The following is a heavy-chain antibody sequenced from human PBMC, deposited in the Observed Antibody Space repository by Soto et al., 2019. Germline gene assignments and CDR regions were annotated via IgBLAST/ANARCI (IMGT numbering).Heavy chain of an antibody. D-gene: IGHD4-17*01. CDR2: ISGSSSYI. CDR1: GFTFSSYS. J-gene: IGHJ3*02. V-gene: IGHV3-21*01. CDR3: ARTDYGDYVRGAFDI. Sequence: EVQVVESGGGLVKPGGSLRLSCAASGFTFSSYSMNWVRQAPGKGLEWVSCISGSSSYIYYADSVKGRFTISRDNAKNSLYLHMNSLRAEDTAVYYCARTDYGDYVRGAFDIWGQGTMVTVSS.